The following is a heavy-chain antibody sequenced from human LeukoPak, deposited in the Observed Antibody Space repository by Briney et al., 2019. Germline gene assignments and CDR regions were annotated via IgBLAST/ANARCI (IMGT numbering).Heavy chain of an antibody. D-gene: IGHD6-13*01. J-gene: IGHJ4*02. CDR2: ISYDGSNK. CDR1: GFTFSSYA. V-gene: IGHV3-30-3*01. CDR3: AKERTIAAAGKGVSFDY. Sequence: PGGSLRLSCAASGFTFSSYAMHWVRQAPGKGLEWVAVISYDGSNKYYADSVKGRFTISRDNSKNTLYLQMNSLRAEDTAVYYCAKERTIAAAGKGVSFDYWGQGTLVTVSS.